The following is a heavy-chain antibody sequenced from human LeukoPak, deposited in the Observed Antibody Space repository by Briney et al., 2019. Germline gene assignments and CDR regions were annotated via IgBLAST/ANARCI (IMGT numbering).Heavy chain of an antibody. J-gene: IGHJ4*02. D-gene: IGHD3-16*01. V-gene: IGHV3-20*04. CDR2: ISRNGGSA. CDR3: ARGGDYGLKIDY. CDR1: GFTFDEYG. Sequence: PGGSLRLSCAASGFTFDEYGMTWVRQAPGKGLEWVSGISRNGGSAGYADSVKGRFTITRDNAKNSLYLQMNSLRADDTAVYYCARGGDYGLKIDYWGQGTLVTVSS.